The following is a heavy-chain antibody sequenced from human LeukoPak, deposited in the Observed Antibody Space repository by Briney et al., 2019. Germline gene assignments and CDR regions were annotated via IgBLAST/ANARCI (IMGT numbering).Heavy chain of an antibody. D-gene: IGHD4/OR15-4a*01. J-gene: IGHJ4*02. Sequence: GSLRLSCAASGFRFNTFWMSWVRQAPGKGLEWVANIKQDGNEKYYADSVKGRFTISRDNGKNSLDLQMNSLRADDTAFYYCARDTLGEGEDANYAVYYFDYWGQGTVVTVSS. CDR1: GFRFNTFW. CDR3: ARDTLGEGEDANYAVYYFDY. CDR2: IKQDGNEK. V-gene: IGHV3-7*01.